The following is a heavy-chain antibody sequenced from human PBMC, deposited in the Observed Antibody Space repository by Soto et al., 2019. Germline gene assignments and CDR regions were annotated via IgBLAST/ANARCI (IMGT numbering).Heavy chain of an antibody. Sequence: GGSLRLSCAASGFTFSSYGMHWVRQAPGKGLEWVSAISGSGGSTYYADSAKGRFTISRDNSKNTLYLQMNSLRAEDTAVYYCAKDPYSSSGNAFDIWGQGTMVTVSS. CDR2: ISGSGGST. D-gene: IGHD6-6*01. J-gene: IGHJ3*02. CDR1: GFTFSSYG. CDR3: AKDPYSSSGNAFDI. V-gene: IGHV3-23*01.